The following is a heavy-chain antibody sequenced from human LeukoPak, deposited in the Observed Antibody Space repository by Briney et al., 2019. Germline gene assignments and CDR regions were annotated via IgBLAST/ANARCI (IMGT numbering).Heavy chain of an antibody. Sequence: PGGSLRLSXAASGFTFSSYAMTWVGQAPGKGLEWVSTISGSGGNTYYADSVKGRFTISRDNSKNTLFLQMNSLRAEDTAVHYCAIARGASDSSPDYWGQGTLVTVSP. J-gene: IGHJ4*02. CDR1: GFTFSSYA. CDR3: AIARGASDSSPDY. CDR2: ISGSGGNT. V-gene: IGHV3-23*01. D-gene: IGHD2-15*01.